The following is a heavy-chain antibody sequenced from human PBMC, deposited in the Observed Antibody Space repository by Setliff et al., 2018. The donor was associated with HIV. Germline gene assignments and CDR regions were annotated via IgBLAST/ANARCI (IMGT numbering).Heavy chain of an antibody. Sequence: WASVKVSCKASGDTFSNSALTWVRQAPGQGLEWMGGSIPLFGTVKYAQKFQGRVTITTDELRTTAYMELSSLRSEDTAVYYCAADGTGGGYQQLVLPYYYYGMDVWGQGTTVTVSS. CDR3: AADGTGGGYQQLVLPYYYYGMDV. J-gene: IGHJ6*02. V-gene: IGHV1-69*05. CDR2: SIPLFGTV. CDR1: GDTFSNSA. D-gene: IGHD6-13*01.